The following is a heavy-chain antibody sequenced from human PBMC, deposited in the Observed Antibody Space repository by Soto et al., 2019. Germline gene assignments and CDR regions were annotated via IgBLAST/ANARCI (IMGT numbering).Heavy chain of an antibody. CDR3: AREKKERGYSYGTFDY. D-gene: IGHD5-18*01. V-gene: IGHV4-59*01. Sequence: PSETLSLTCTVSGGSISSYYWSWIRQPPGKGLEWIGYIYYSGSTNYNPSLKSRVTISVDTSKNQFSLKLSSVTAADTAVYYCAREKKERGYSYGTFDYWGQGTLVTVSS. CDR2: IYYSGST. J-gene: IGHJ4*02. CDR1: GGSISSYY.